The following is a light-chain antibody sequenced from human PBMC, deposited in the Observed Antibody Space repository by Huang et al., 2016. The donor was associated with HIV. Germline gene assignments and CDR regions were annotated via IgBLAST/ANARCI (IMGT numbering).Light chain of an antibody. V-gene: IGKV3-20*01. Sequence: EIVLTQSPGTLSLSPGERATPSCRASQSLSSNYLAWYQQKPGQAPRLLIYGASSRATGIPDRFIGSGSGTEFTLTISRLEPADFAVYYCQQYGTSPPYTFGQGTKLEIK. CDR3: QQYGTSPPYT. J-gene: IGKJ2*01. CDR2: GAS. CDR1: QSLSSNY.